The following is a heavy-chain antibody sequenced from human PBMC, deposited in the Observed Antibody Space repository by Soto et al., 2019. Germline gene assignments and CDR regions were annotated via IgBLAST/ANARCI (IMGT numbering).Heavy chain of an antibody. CDR1: GSSISSYY. D-gene: IGHD3-22*01. CDR2: IYYSGST. CDR3: ARVRGYYDSSGYYGNWFDP. Sequence: SETLSLTCTVSGSSISSYYWSWIRQPPGKGLEWIGYIYYSGSTNYNPSLKSRVTISVDTSKNQFSLKLSSVTAADTAVYYCARVRGYYDSSGYYGNWFDPWGQGTLVTVAS. V-gene: IGHV4-59*01. J-gene: IGHJ5*02.